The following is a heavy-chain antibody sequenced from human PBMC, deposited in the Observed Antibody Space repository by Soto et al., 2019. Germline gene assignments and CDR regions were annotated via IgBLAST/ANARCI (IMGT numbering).Heavy chain of an antibody. J-gene: IGHJ4*02. CDR3: ARDPRSDNSFDY. V-gene: IGHV3-48*01. Sequence: GGSLRLSCAASGFSFITYSMNWLRQAPGRNLEWLSYISSSSGTIYYADSVKGRFTISRDNAKNSLFLQMNSLRGEDTAIYYCARDPRSDNSFDYWGQGILVTVSS. D-gene: IGHD2-21*02. CDR1: GFSFITYS. CDR2: ISSSSGTI.